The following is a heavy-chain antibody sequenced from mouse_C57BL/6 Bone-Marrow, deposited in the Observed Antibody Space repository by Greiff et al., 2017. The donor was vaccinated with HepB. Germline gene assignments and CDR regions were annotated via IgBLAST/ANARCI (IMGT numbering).Heavy chain of an antibody. V-gene: IGHV1-26*01. CDR3: ASPYDYDEGWFAY. Sequence: EVQLQQSGPELVKPGASVKISCKASGYTFTDYYMNWVKQSHGKSLEWIGDINPNNGGTSYNQKFKGKATLTVDKSSSTAYMELRSLTSEDSAVYYCASPYDYDEGWFAYWGQGTLVTVSA. CDR2: INPNNGGT. J-gene: IGHJ3*01. CDR1: GYTFTDYY. D-gene: IGHD2-4*01.